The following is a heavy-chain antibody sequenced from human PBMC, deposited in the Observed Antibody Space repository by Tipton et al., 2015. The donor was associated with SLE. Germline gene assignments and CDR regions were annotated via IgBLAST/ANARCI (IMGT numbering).Heavy chain of an antibody. Sequence: TLSLTCTVSGGSISSGGHYWTWIRHHPGKGLEWVGYIYYSGSTSYNPSLQSRLTISIDTPKNQFSLRLSSVTAADTAVYYCVRHDSILWGDYWGQGTLVTVSS. CDR1: GGSISSGGHY. J-gene: IGHJ4*02. V-gene: IGHV4-31*03. CDR3: VRHDSILWGDY. CDR2: IYYSGST. D-gene: IGHD3-10*01.